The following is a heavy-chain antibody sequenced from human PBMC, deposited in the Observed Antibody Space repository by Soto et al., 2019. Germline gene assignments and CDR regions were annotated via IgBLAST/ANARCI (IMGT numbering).Heavy chain of an antibody. D-gene: IGHD3-22*01. CDR1: GGTFKSYA. Sequence: SVKVSCKASGGTFKSYAISWVRQAPGQGLEWLGGIMPIFGTADYAQKFQGRVTITADETTQTGFMELTSLTSHDTAEYFCATRGDNHHDSSAYFMPFDFWGQGTLVTVSS. V-gene: IGHV1-69*13. CDR2: IMPIFGTA. J-gene: IGHJ4*02. CDR3: ATRGDNHHDSSAYFMPFDF.